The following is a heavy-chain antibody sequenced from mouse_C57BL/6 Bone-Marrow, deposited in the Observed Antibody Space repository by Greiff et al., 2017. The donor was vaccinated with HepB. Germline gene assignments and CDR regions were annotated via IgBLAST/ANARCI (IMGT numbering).Heavy chain of an antibody. CDR2: ISNGGGST. J-gene: IGHJ2*01. V-gene: IGHV5-12*01. CDR1: GFTFSDYY. CDR3: ARGYYSNYDYFDY. D-gene: IGHD2-5*01. Sequence: EVQRVESGGGLVQPGGSLKLSCAASGFTFSDYYMYWVRQTPEKRLEWVAYISNGGGSTYYPDTVKGRFTISRDNAKNTLYLQMSRLKSEDTAMYYCARGYYSNYDYFDYWGQGTTLTVSS.